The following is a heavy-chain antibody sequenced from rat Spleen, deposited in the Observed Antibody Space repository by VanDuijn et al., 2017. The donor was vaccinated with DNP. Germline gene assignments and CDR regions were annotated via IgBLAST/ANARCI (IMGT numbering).Heavy chain of an antibody. Sequence: EVQLVESGGGLVQPGRSLKLSCEASGFTFSDYYMAWVRQAPTKGLEWVAYISYDGGSTDYGDSVKGRFTISRDNAKSTLYLQMDSLRSEDTATYYCARGSSSIYWYFDFWGPGTMVTVSS. D-gene: IGHD1-2*01. V-gene: IGHV5-20*01. CDR2: ISYDGGST. J-gene: IGHJ1*01. CDR1: GFTFSDYY. CDR3: ARGSSSIYWYFDF.